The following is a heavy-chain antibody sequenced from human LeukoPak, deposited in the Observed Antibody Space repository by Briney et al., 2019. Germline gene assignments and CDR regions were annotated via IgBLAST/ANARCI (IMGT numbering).Heavy chain of an antibody. Sequence: KPSETLSLTCTVSGGSISSSGYYWGWIRQPPGKGLEWIASIYYSGSTYYNPSLKSRVTISVDTSKHQFSLNLSSVTAADAAVYYCGRHGGDEWQLTPGWFDPWGQGTLVTVSS. CDR1: GGSISSSGYY. CDR3: GRHGGDEWQLTPGWFDP. D-gene: IGHD1-26*01. V-gene: IGHV4-39*01. CDR2: IYYSGST. J-gene: IGHJ5*02.